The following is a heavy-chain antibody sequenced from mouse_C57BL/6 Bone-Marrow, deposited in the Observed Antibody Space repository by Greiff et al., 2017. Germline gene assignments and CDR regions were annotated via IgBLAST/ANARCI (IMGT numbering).Heavy chain of an antibody. D-gene: IGHD2-1*01. CDR3: ARTLGYYGNYYFDD. J-gene: IGHJ2*01. V-gene: IGHV1-52*01. CDR1: GYTFTSYW. CDR2: IDPSDSET. Sequence: QVQLQQPGAELVRPGSSVKLSCKASGYTFTSYWMHWVKQRPIQGLEWIGNIDPSDSETHYNQKFKDKATVTVDKSSSTAYMQLSSLTSEDSAVXYCARTLGYYGNYYFDDWGQGTTLTVSS.